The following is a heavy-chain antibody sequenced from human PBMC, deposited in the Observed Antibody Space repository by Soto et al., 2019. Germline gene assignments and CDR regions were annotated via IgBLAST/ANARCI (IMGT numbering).Heavy chain of an antibody. D-gene: IGHD3-3*01. Sequence: EVQLVESGGGLVQPGRSLRLSCAASGFTFDDYAMHWVRQAPGKGLEWVSGISWNSGSIGYADSVKGRFTIYRDNAKNSLDLQMNSLRAEDTALYYCAKDTDGDFWSGHYGMDVWGQGTTVTVSS. V-gene: IGHV3-9*01. CDR3: AKDTDGDFWSGHYGMDV. CDR1: GFTFDDYA. CDR2: ISWNSGSI. J-gene: IGHJ6*02.